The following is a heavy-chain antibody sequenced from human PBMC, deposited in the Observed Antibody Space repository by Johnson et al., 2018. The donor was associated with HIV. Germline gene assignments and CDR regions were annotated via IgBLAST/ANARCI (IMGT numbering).Heavy chain of an antibody. Sequence: QVQLVESGGGVVQPGRSLRLSCAASGFSFSNYAMDWVRQAPGKGLEWVAVISSDGSNKYYADSVKGRFTISRDNSKNTLYLQMNSLRAEDTAVYYCAKDRGTWYGNDAFDIWGQGTMVTVSS. CDR3: AKDRGTWYGNDAFDI. D-gene: IGHD2-15*01. CDR1: GFSFSNYA. CDR2: ISSDGSNK. J-gene: IGHJ3*02. V-gene: IGHV3-30*18.